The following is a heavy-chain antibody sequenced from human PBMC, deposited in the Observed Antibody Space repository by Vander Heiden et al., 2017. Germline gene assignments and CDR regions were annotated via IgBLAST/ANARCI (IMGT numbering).Heavy chain of an antibody. Sequence: QVQLVESGGGVVQPGRSLRLSCVASGFTFSSYGMPWVRQAPGKGLEWVAVIWYDGSNKYYADSVKGRFTISRDNSKNTLYLQMNSLRAEDTAVYYCARDGGLRFLEWSMDVWGQGTTVTVSS. V-gene: IGHV3-33*01. CDR1: GFTFSSYG. CDR3: ARDGGLRFLEWSMDV. CDR2: IWYDGSNK. J-gene: IGHJ6*02. D-gene: IGHD3-3*01.